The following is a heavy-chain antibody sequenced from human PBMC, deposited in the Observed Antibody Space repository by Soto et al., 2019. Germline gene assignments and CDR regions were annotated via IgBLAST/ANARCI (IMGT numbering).Heavy chain of an antibody. J-gene: IGHJ4*02. V-gene: IGHV3-30*18. CDR3: AKVLRKVVAVLPYVIDY. CDR1: GFTFSSYG. D-gene: IGHD2-15*01. CDR2: ISYDGSNK. Sequence: QVQLVESGGGVVQPGRSLRLSCAASGFTFSSYGMHWVRQAPGKGLEWVAVISYDGSNKYYADSVKGRFTISRDNSKNTLYLQMNSLRAEDTAVYYCAKVLRKVVAVLPYVIDYWGQGTLVTVSS.